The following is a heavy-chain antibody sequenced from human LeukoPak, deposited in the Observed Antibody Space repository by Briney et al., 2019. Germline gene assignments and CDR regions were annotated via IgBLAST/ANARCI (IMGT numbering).Heavy chain of an antibody. J-gene: IGHJ4*02. CDR3: ARHGGPIMVQGGVYYFDY. D-gene: IGHD3-10*01. V-gene: IGHV5-51*01. CDR1: GYSFTSYW. CDR2: IYPGDSDT. Sequence: GESLKISCKGSGYSFTSYWIGWVRQMPGKGLEWMGIIYPGDSDTRYSPSFQGQVTISADKSISTAYLQWSSLKASDTAMYSCARHGGPIMVQGGVYYFDYWGQGTLVTVSS.